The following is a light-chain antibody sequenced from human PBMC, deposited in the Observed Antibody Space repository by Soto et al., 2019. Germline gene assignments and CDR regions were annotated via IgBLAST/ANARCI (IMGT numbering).Light chain of an antibody. V-gene: IGKV3-20*01. CDR1: QSVGSSY. CDR2: GAS. J-gene: IGKJ1*01. Sequence: EIVLTQSPGTLSLSPGERATLSCRASQSVGSSYLAWYQQRPGQAPRLLIYGASSRATGIPDRFSGSGSGTDFTLTISRLEPEDFAVYYCQQYVRSPWTFGQGTKVDI. CDR3: QQYVRSPWT.